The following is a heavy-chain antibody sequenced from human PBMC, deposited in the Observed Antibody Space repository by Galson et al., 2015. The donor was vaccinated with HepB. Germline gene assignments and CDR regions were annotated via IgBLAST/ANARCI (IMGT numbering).Heavy chain of an antibody. CDR2: IIPILGIA. CDR3: ASDRDTAVVLFDY. J-gene: IGHJ4*02. V-gene: IGHV1-69*04. D-gene: IGHD5-18*01. Sequence: SVKVSCKASGGTFSSYAISWVRQAPGQGLEWMGRIIPILGIANYAQKFQGRVTITADKSTSTAYMELSSLRSEDTAVYYCASDRDTAVVLFDYWGQGTLVTVSS. CDR1: GGTFSSYA.